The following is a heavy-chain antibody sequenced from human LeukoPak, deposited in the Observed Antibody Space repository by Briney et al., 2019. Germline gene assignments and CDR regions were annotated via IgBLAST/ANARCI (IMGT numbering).Heavy chain of an antibody. CDR1: GYSFTSYW. CDR3: ARLYDILTGYYL. Sequence: GEPLKISCKGSGYSFTSYWIGWVRPMPGKGLAWMGIIYPGDSDTRYSPSFQGQVTISADKSISTAYLQWSSLKASDTAMYYCARLYDILTGYYLWGQGTLVTASS. CDR2: IYPGDSDT. J-gene: IGHJ4*02. V-gene: IGHV5-51*01. D-gene: IGHD3-9*01.